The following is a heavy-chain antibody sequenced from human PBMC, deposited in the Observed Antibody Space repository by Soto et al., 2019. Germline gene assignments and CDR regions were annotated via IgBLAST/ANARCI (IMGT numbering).Heavy chain of an antibody. J-gene: IGHJ4*02. CDR2: VSSSSSYI. Sequence: EVQLVESGGGLVKPGGSLRLSCAASGFTFSGHTINWVRQAPGKGLEWVSSVSSSSSYIYYADSVKGRVTVSRDNAEKSLYLPMNSLRAEDTAMYYCARCMGFDGSGYAFFDSWGQGTLVTVSS. CDR3: ARCMGFDGSGYAFFDS. CDR1: GFTFSGHT. V-gene: IGHV3-21*01. D-gene: IGHD3-10*01.